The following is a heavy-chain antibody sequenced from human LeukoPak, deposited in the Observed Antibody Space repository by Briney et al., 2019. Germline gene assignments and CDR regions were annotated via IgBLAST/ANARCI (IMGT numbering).Heavy chain of an antibody. V-gene: IGHV3-23*01. Sequence: PGGSLRLXCAASGFTFSNYAMAWVRQAPGKGLEWVSGISGNGGKIYYADSVKGRFTISRDNSKNTLYLQMNSLRGEDTAVYYCAKRDYYDSSGYSPLFDYWGQGTLVTVSS. D-gene: IGHD3-22*01. CDR2: ISGNGGKI. CDR3: AKRDYYDSSGYSPLFDY. CDR1: GFTFSNYA. J-gene: IGHJ4*02.